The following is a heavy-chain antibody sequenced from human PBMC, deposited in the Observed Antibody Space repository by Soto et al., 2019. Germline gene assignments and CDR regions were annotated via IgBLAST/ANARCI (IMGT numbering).Heavy chain of an antibody. CDR3: ARLNYDSSGSNWFDP. CDR2: ISAYNGNT. CDR1: GYTFTSYG. Sequence: ASVKVSCKASGYTFTSYGISWVRQAPGQGLEWMGWISAYNGNTNYAQKLQGRVTMTTDTSTSTAYMELRSLRSDDTAVYYCARLNYDSSGSNWFDPWGQGTLVTVSS. V-gene: IGHV1-18*01. J-gene: IGHJ5*02. D-gene: IGHD3-22*01.